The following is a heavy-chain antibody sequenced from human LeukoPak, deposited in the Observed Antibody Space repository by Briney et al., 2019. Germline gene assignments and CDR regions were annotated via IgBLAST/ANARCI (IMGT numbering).Heavy chain of an antibody. CDR2: IYHSGST. Sequence: SGTLSLTCAVSGGSINSHNWWSWVRQPPGKGLEWIGEIYHSGSTNYNPSLKSRVTVSVDKSKNQFSLELSSVTAADTAVYYCARGTGTTSYYYMDVWGKGTTVTVSS. V-gene: IGHV4-4*02. D-gene: IGHD1-7*01. J-gene: IGHJ6*03. CDR1: GGSINSHNW. CDR3: ARGTGTTSYYYMDV.